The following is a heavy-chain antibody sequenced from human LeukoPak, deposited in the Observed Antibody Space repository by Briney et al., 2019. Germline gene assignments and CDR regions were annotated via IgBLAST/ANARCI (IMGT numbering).Heavy chain of an antibody. CDR1: GGTFSSYA. Sequence: SVKVSCKASGGTFSSYAISWVRQAPGQGLEWMGGIIPIFGAANYAQKLQGRVTMTTDTSTSTAYMELRSLRSDDTAVYYCARVDEDGFDYWGQGTLVTVSS. V-gene: IGHV1-69*05. CDR3: ARVDEDGFDY. J-gene: IGHJ4*02. CDR2: IIPIFGAA.